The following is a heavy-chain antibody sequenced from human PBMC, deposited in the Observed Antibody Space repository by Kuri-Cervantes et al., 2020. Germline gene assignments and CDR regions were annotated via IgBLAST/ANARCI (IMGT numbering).Heavy chain of an antibody. CDR1: GGSISSNSYY. CDR2: IYYSGST. V-gene: IGHV4-39*01. D-gene: IGHD3-10*01. Sequence: SETLSLTCTVSGGSISSNSYYWGWIRQPPGKGLEWIGSIYYSGSTYYNPSLKGRVTISVDTSKNQFSLKLSSVTAADTAVYYCASPWGGSYFYPVWGQGTTVTVSS. CDR3: ASPWGGSYFYPV. J-gene: IGHJ6*02.